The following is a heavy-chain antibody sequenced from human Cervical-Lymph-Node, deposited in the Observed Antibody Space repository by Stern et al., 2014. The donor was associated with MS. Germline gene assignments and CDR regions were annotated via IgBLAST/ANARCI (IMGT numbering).Heavy chain of an antibody. Sequence: VQLVESGGGVVQPWKSLRLSCAASGFTFSDYGMHWVRQAPGEGLEWVALATYDGSDQYYADSVKGRFTASRDNSKNTVLLQMNGLRPEDTAVYFCARDRGLTHYFYGMDVWGQGTTVTVSS. CDR1: GFTFSDYG. D-gene: IGHD3-10*01. CDR3: ARDRGLTHYFYGMDV. CDR2: ATYDGSDQ. J-gene: IGHJ6*02. V-gene: IGHV3-30*03.